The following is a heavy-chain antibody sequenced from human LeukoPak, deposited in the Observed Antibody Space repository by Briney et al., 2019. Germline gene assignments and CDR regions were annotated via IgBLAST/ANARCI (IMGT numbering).Heavy chain of an antibody. V-gene: IGHV3-23*01. CDR3: AKVAMVRGAIRYFDY. J-gene: IGHJ4*02. Sequence: GGSLRLSCAASGFTFSSYGMSWVRQAPGKGLEWVSAISGSGGSTYYADSVKGRFTISRDNSKNTLYLQMNSLRAEDTAVYYCAKVAMVRGAIRYFDYWGQGTLVTVSS. CDR1: GFTFSSYG. D-gene: IGHD3-10*01. CDR2: ISGSGGST.